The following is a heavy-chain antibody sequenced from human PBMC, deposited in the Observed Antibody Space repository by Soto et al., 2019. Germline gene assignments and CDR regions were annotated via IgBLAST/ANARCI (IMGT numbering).Heavy chain of an antibody. CDR2: IYDSGNT. CDR3: ARDGGGFGDLSREYFHH. Sequence: QVQLQESGPGLVKPSQTLSLTCTVSGGSISGGGYYWSWIRQHPGKGLEWIGYIYDSGNTYYNPSLKSRVIISVDTSKNQFSLKLTSVTAADTAVYYCARDGGGFGDLSREYFHHWGQGTLVTVSS. CDR1: GGSISGGGYY. J-gene: IGHJ1*01. V-gene: IGHV4-31*03. D-gene: IGHD3-10*01.